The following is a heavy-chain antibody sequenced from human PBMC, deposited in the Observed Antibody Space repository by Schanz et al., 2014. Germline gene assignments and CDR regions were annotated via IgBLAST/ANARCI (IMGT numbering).Heavy chain of an antibody. CDR3: AKDGPGGSGSYSADGGMDV. Sequence: EVHLLESGGGLVPPGGSLRLSCAASGFNFSDYAMCWVRQAPGKGLEWVSAISGGGGTTYYTDSVKGRFTISRDNSKSTLELQMNSRRAEDTAVYYCAKDGPGGSGSYSADGGMDVWGQGTTVTVSS. D-gene: IGHD3-10*01. J-gene: IGHJ6*02. V-gene: IGHV3-23*01. CDR1: GFNFSDYA. CDR2: ISGGGGTT.